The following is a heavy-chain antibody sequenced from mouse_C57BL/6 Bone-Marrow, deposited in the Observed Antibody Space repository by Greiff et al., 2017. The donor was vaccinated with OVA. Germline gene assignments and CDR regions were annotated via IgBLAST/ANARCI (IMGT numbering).Heavy chain of an antibody. CDR3: ARWYYYGRSGYFDV. CDR2: INPNNGGT. J-gene: IGHJ1*03. CDR1: GYTFTDYY. Sequence: VQLQQSGPELVKPGASVKISCKASGYTFTDYYMNWVKQSHGKSLEWIGDINPNNGGTSYNQKFKGKATLTVDKSSSTAYMELRSLTSEDSAVYYCARWYYYGRSGYFDVWGTGTTVTVSS. D-gene: IGHD1-1*01. V-gene: IGHV1-26*01.